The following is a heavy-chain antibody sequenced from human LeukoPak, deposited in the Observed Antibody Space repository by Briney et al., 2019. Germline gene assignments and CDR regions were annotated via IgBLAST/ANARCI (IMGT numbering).Heavy chain of an antibody. V-gene: IGHV3-7*01. CDR2: IKHNGDEL. J-gene: IGHJ4*02. D-gene: IGHD3-16*01. CDR1: GFTFSSYW. Sequence: GGSLRLSCAASGFTFSSYWMTWVRQAPGKGLEWVANIKHNGDELNYVGSVEGRFTISRDNAKNSLYLHMTSPRAEDTAVYYCARELRTFDSWGQGTLVTVSS. CDR3: ARELRTFDS.